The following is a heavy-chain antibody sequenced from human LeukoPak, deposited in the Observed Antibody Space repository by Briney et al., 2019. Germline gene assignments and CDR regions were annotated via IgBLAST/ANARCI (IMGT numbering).Heavy chain of an antibody. J-gene: IGHJ4*02. CDR1: GYTFSDYY. CDR2: INPNSGDT. Sequence: ASVRVSCKASGYTFSDYYMHWVRQAPGQGLEWMGWINPNSGDTNYAQKFQGRVTMTRDTSISIVYMEVSRLRSDDTAVYYCARAQWELWDYFDYWGQGTLVTVSS. V-gene: IGHV1-2*02. D-gene: IGHD1-26*01. CDR3: ARAQWELWDYFDY.